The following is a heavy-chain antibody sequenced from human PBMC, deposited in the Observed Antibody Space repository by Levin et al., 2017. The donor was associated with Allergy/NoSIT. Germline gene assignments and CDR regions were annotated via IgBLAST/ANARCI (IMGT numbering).Heavy chain of an antibody. D-gene: IGHD4-17*01. CDR3: ARRTTGFGWDY. CDR2: FYPGDSDA. CDR1: GYSFTSYY. V-gene: IGHV5-51*01. J-gene: IGHJ4*02. Sequence: KVSCKASGYSFTSYYIAWVRQMPGKGLEWMGIFYPGDSDARYNPSFQGQVIISADNSISTAYLQWNSLKASDTAMYYCARRTTGFGWDYWGQGTQVTVSS.